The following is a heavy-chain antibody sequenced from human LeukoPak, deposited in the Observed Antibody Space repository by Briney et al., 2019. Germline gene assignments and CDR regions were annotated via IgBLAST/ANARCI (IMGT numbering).Heavy chain of an antibody. Sequence: GGSLRLSCGDSGSTFSSYAMNWVRQAPGKGLEWVSAISGSGGSTYYADSVKGRFTISRDNSKNTLYLQMNSLRAEDTAVYYCARVYCSSTSCSRIHRDAFDIWGQGTMVTVSS. J-gene: IGHJ3*02. V-gene: IGHV3-23*01. CDR1: GSTFSSYA. CDR3: ARVYCSSTSCSRIHRDAFDI. D-gene: IGHD2-2*01. CDR2: ISGSGGST.